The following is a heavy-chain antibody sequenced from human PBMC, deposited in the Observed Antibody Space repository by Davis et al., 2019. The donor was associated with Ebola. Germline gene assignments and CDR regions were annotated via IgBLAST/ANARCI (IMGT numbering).Heavy chain of an antibody. CDR2: IYTSGST. CDR3: ARDYLPTMRFGELFSQDYNWFDP. Sequence: PSETLLTCTVSGGSISSYYWSWIRQPAGKGLEWIGRIYTSGSTNYNPSLKSRVTMSVETSKNQFSLKLSPVTAADTAVYYCARDYLPTMRFGELFSQDYNWFDPWGQGTLVTVSS. V-gene: IGHV4-4*07. D-gene: IGHD3-10*01. J-gene: IGHJ5*02. CDR1: GGSISSYY.